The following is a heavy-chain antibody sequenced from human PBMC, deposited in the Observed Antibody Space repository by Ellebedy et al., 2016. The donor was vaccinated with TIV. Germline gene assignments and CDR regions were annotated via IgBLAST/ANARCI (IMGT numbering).Heavy chain of an antibody. CDR1: GFSFSSYW. D-gene: IGHD6-19*01. V-gene: IGHV3-7*01. CDR3: ARDQGWAVPGTTRFDC. Sequence: GESLKISCAASGFSFSSYWMSWVRQAPGKGLEWVASIKQDGSETSYVDSVEGRFTISRDNAKNSLYLQMSSLSAEDTAVYYCARDQGWAVPGTTRFDCWGQGTLVTVS. J-gene: IGHJ4*02. CDR2: IKQDGSET.